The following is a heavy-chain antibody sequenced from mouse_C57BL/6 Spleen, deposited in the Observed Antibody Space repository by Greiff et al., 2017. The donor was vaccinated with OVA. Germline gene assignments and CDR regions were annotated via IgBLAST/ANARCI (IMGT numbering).Heavy chain of an antibody. D-gene: IGHD1-1*01. CDR1: GYTFKSYD. CDR2: IYPRDGST. V-gene: IGHV1-85*01. CDR3: ARDYYGSRRYSMDY. J-gene: IGHJ4*01. Sequence: QVQLQQSGPELVKPGASVKLSCKASGYTFKSYDINWVKQRPGQGLEWIGWIYPRDGSTKYNEKFKGKATLTVDTSSSTAYMELHSLTSEDSAVYFCARDYYGSRRYSMDYWGQGTSVTVSS.